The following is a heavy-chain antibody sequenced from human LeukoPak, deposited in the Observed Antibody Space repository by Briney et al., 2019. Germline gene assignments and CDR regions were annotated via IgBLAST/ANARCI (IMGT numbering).Heavy chain of an antibody. CDR1: GFIFRSHW. V-gene: IGHV3-74*01. D-gene: IGHD4/OR15-4a*01. CDR2: IDCFGNTM. CDR3: ARRAGAYSHPYDY. Sequence: GGALRLSCEASGFIFRSHWMHWVRQAPGRGLLGVSRIDCFGNTMGYADFVKGRFSISRDNSKNPLYLQMNSLRAEDTAVYYCARRAGAYSHPYDYWGQGTLVTVSS. J-gene: IGHJ4*02.